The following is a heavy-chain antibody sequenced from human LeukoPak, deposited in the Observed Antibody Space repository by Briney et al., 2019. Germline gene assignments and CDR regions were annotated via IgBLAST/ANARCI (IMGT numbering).Heavy chain of an antibody. V-gene: IGHV3-7*04. Sequence: GGSLRLSCAASGFTFSSYWMSWVRQAPGKGLEWVANIKQDGSDRYYVDSVKGRFTISRDNAKNSLYLQVNSPRVEDTAVYYCARGYGSGASGPYYFDYWGQGTLVSVP. CDR3: ARGYGSGASGPYYFDY. CDR1: GFTFSSYW. D-gene: IGHD3-10*01. J-gene: IGHJ4*02. CDR2: IKQDGSDR.